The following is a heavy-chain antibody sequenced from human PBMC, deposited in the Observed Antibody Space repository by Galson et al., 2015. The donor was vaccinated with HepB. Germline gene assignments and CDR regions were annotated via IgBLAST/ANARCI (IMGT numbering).Heavy chain of an antibody. CDR2: ITGSGDST. D-gene: IGHD2-2*02. V-gene: IGHV3-23*01. CDR1: GFAFSSYA. CDR3: AKWTSSASCYTPVDY. Sequence: SLRLSCAASGFAFSSYAMSWVRQAPGKGLEWVSAITGSGDSTYSADSVKGRFTISRDNSKNTVYLQMNSLRAEDTAVYYCAKWTSSASCYTPVDYWGQGTLVTVSS. J-gene: IGHJ4*02.